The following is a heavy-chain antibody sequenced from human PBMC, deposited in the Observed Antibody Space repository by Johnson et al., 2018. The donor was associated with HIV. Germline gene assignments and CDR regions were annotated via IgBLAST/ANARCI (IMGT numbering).Heavy chain of an antibody. J-gene: IGHJ3*02. CDR2: ISYDGSNK. D-gene: IGHD3-16*01. CDR1: GFTFSSYA. CDR3: AKRPIMIVFGEINGFDI. V-gene: IGHV3-30*04. Sequence: QVQLVESGGGVVQPGRSLRLSCAASGFTFSSYAMHWVRQAPGKGLEWVAVISYDGSNKYYADSVKGRFTISRDNSKNTLYLQMNSLRAEDTAIYYCAKRPIMIVFGEINGFDIWGQGTMVTVSS.